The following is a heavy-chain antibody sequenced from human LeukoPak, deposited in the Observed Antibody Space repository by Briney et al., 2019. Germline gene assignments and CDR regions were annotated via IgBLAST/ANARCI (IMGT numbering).Heavy chain of an antibody. CDR1: GFSFSLYP. CDR3: ARDRFNYGPFDY. J-gene: IGHJ4*02. D-gene: IGHD5-18*01. Sequence: PGGSLRLSCAASGFSFSLYPMNWVRQAPGKGLEWLSNIRDSGGEMYYADSVKGRFTITRDNAKNTLYLQMNGLRVEDTAVYYCARDRFNYGPFDYWGQGTLVSVSS. CDR2: IRDSGGEM. V-gene: IGHV3-48*01.